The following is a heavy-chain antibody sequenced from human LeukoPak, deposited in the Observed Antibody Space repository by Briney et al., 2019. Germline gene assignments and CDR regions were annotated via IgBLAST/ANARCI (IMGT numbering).Heavy chain of an antibody. J-gene: IGHJ4*02. CDR1: GGTFSSYA. CDR3: ARLYCSSTSCRNNKGFDY. D-gene: IGHD2-2*01. CDR2: IIPIFGTA. V-gene: IGHV1-69*13. Sequence: GASVKVSCKASGGTFSSYAISWVRQAPGQGLEWMGGIIPIFGTANYAQKFQGRVTITADESTSTAYMELSSLRSEDTAVYYCARLYCSSTSCRNNKGFDYWGQGTLVTVSS.